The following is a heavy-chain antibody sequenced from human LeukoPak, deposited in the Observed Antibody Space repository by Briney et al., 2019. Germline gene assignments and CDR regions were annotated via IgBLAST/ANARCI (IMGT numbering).Heavy chain of an antibody. Sequence: SETLSLTCTVSGGFISSSSYYWDWIRQPPGKGLEWIGSIYYSGSTNYNPSLKSRVAISVDTSKNQFSLKLSSVTAADTAVYYCARRRRLKNPGGDAFDIWGQGTVVTVSS. V-gene: IGHV4-39*01. J-gene: IGHJ3*02. CDR3: ARRRRLKNPGGDAFDI. CDR2: IYYSGST. D-gene: IGHD2/OR15-2a*01. CDR1: GGFISSSSYY.